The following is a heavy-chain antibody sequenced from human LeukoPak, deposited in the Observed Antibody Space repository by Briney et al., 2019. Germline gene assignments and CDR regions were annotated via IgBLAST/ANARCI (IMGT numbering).Heavy chain of an antibody. CDR2: ISSGSTYI. D-gene: IGHD6-13*01. J-gene: IGHJ4*02. V-gene: IGHV3-21*01. CDR1: GFTFSSYS. CDR3: ARGIAIGAAGTEDY. Sequence: GGSLRLSCAASGFTFSSYSMNWVRHAPGKGLELVSSISSGSTYIYYADSVKGRFTISRDNAKNSLYLQMNGLRAEDTAVYYCARGIAIGAAGTEDYWGQGTLVTVSS.